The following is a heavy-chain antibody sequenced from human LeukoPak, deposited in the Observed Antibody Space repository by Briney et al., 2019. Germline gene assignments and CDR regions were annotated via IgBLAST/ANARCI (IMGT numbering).Heavy chain of an antibody. CDR2: ISYDGSNK. CDR1: GFTFSSYA. Sequence: GGSLRLSCAASGFTFSSYAMHWVRQAPGKGLEWVAVISYDGSNKYYADSVKGRFTISRDNSKNTLYLQMNSLRAEDTAVYYCARATDILTGSPEIYYYYGMDVWGQGTTVTVSS. D-gene: IGHD3-9*01. V-gene: IGHV3-30-3*01. J-gene: IGHJ6*02. CDR3: ARATDILTGSPEIYYYYGMDV.